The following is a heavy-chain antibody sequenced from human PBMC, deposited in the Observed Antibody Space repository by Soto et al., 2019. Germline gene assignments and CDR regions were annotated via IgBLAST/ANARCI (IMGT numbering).Heavy chain of an antibody. CDR1: GYTFTSYD. CDR2: MNPNSGNT. V-gene: IGHV1-8*01. D-gene: IGHD6-19*01. Sequence: QVQLVQSGAEVKKPGAPVKVSCKASGYTFTSYDIRWVRQATGQGLEWMGWMNPNSGNTGYEQKFQGRVTMTRNTSISTAYMELSSLRSEDTAVYYCARGSSGWYNSFDPWRQGTLVTVSS. J-gene: IGHJ5*02. CDR3: ARGSSGWYNSFDP.